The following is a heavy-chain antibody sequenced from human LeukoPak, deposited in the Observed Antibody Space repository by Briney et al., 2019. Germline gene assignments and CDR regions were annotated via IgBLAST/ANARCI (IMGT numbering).Heavy chain of an antibody. CDR1: GGSISSSSYY. Sequence: SETLSLTCTVSGGSISSSSYYWGWIRQPPGKGLEWIGSIYYSGSTYYNPSLKSRVTISVDTSKNQFSLKLSSVTAADTAVYYCARVLRFLEWSLDYFDYWGQGTLVTVSS. CDR2: IYYSGST. CDR3: ARVLRFLEWSLDYFDY. D-gene: IGHD3-3*01. J-gene: IGHJ4*02. V-gene: IGHV4-39*07.